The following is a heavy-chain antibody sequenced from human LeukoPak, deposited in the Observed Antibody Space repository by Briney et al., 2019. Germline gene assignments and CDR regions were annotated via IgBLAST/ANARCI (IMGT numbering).Heavy chain of an antibody. CDR3: ATSKYCGGDCYPDSPIDY. J-gene: IGHJ4*02. Sequence: GGSLRLSCAASGFTVSSNYMSWVRQAPGRGLEWVSVIYSGGSTYYADSVKGRFTISRDNSKNTLYLQMNSLRAEDTAVYYCATSKYCGGDCYPDSPIDYWGQGTLVTVSS. CDR1: GFTVSSNY. CDR2: IYSGGST. D-gene: IGHD2-21*02. V-gene: IGHV3-53*01.